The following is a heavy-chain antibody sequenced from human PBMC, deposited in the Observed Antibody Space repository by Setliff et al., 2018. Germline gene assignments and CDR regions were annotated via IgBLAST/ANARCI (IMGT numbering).Heavy chain of an antibody. CDR3: ARSEEQWLDPGFFDY. D-gene: IGHD6-19*01. Sequence: GASVKVSCKASGYTVTRYCISWVRQAPGQGLEWMGWISAYDGNTNYAQKLQGRVTMTTDTSTSTAYMEVRSLRSDDTAVYYCARSEEQWLDPGFFDYWGQGTLVTVSS. J-gene: IGHJ4*02. V-gene: IGHV1-18*01. CDR1: GYTVTRYC. CDR2: ISAYDGNT.